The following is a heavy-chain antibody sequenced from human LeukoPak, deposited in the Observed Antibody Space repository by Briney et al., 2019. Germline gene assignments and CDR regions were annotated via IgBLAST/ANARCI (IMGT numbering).Heavy chain of an antibody. CDR3: ARSRGLYGDPLDY. V-gene: IGHV3-30*04. J-gene: IGHJ4*02. D-gene: IGHD4-17*01. CDR2: ISYDGSNK. Sequence: GGSLRLSCAASGFTFSSYAMHWVRQAPGKGLEWVAVISYDGSNKYYTDSVKGRFTISRDNSKNTLYLQMNSLRAEDTGIYYCARSRGLYGDPLDYWGQGTLVTVSS. CDR1: GFTFSSYA.